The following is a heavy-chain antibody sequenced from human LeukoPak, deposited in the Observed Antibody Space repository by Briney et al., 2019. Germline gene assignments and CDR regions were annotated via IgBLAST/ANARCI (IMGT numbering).Heavy chain of an antibody. CDR3: ARTITGTTIP. D-gene: IGHD1-7*01. J-gene: IGHJ5*02. V-gene: IGHV4-59*01. CDR1: GGSIRSYY. CDR2: IYYSGST. Sequence: SETLSLTCTASGGSIRSYYWSWIRQSRGKGLEWIGYIYYSGSTNYNPSLKSRVTISVDTSKNQFSLKLSSVTAADTAVYYCARTITGTTIPWGQGTLVTVSS.